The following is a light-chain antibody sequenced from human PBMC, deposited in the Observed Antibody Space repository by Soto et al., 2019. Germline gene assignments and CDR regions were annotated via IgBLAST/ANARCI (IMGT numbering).Light chain of an antibody. CDR3: QQYGSSWT. J-gene: IGKJ1*01. V-gene: IGKV3-20*01. CDR1: QSVSNNY. Sequence: EIVMTQSPATLSLSPGERATPSCRASQSVSNNYLAWYQQKPGQAPRLPIYGASNRATGIPDRFSGSGSGTDFTLTISRLEPEDFAVYYCQQYGSSWTFGQGTKVDIK. CDR2: GAS.